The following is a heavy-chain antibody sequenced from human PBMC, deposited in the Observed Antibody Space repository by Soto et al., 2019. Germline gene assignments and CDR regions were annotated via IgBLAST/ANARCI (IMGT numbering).Heavy chain of an antibody. CDR3: ARPDIVATIDYYYYGMDV. J-gene: IGHJ6*02. D-gene: IGHD5-12*01. CDR2: IIPIFGTA. V-gene: IGHV1-69*01. CDR1: GGTFSSYA. Sequence: QVQLVQSGAEVKKPGSSVKVSCKASGGTFSSYAISWVRQAPGQGLEWMGGIIPIFGTANYAQKFQGRVTITADDYTSTAYMELSSRRSEDTAVYYCARPDIVATIDYYYYGMDVWGQGTTVTVSS.